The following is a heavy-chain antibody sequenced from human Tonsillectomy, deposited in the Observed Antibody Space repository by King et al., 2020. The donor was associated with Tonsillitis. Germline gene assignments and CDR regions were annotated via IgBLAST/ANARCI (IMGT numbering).Heavy chain of an antibody. CDR1: GGTFSSYA. D-gene: IGHD3-22*01. Sequence: QLVQSGAEVKKPGSSVKVSCKASGGTFSSYAISWVRQAPGQGLEWMGGIIPIFGTANYAQKFQGRVTITADESTSTAYMELSSLRSEDTAVYYCARGDDSSGYYPSYYYYLGVWGKGTTVTVPS. J-gene: IGHJ6*03. CDR3: ARGDDSSGYYPSYYYYLGV. V-gene: IGHV1-69*01. CDR2: IIPIFGTA.